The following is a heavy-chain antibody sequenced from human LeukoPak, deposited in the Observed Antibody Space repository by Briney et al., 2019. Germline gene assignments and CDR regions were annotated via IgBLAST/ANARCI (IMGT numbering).Heavy chain of an antibody. D-gene: IGHD3-22*01. CDR1: GGSISSYY. Sequence: PSETLSPTCTVSGGSISSYYSSWIRQPPGKGLEWIGYIYTSGSTNYNPPLKSRVSISVDTTKTQYSLKLSSVTAADTAVYYCASWPNYYDSSGYPVDYWGQGTLVTVSS. CDR3: ASWPNYYDSSGYPVDY. V-gene: IGHV4-4*09. CDR2: IYTSGST. J-gene: IGHJ4*02.